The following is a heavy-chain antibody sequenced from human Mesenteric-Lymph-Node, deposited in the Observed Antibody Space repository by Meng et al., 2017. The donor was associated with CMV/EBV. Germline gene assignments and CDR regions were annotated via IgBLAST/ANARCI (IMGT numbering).Heavy chain of an antibody. Sequence: ASVKVSCKASGYTFTGYYMHWVRQAPGQGLEWMGWINPNSGGTNYAQKFQGRVTMTRDTSINTAYMELNSLTFEDTAVYYCVRLEVRGIIGPWGQGTPVTVSS. CDR1: GYTFTGYY. J-gene: IGHJ5*02. CDR2: INPNSGGT. D-gene: IGHD3-10*01. CDR3: VRLEVRGIIGP. V-gene: IGHV1-2*02.